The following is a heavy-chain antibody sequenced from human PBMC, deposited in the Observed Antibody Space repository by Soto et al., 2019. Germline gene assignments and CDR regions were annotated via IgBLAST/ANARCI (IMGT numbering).Heavy chain of an antibody. CDR3: ARSPDYDILTGYYTSGFDP. CDR2: IYPGDSDT. V-gene: IGHV5-51*01. CDR1: GYSFTSYW. D-gene: IGHD3-9*01. J-gene: IGHJ5*02. Sequence: GESLKIFCKGSGYSFTSYWIGWVRQMPGKGLEWMGIIYPGDSDTRYSPSFQGQVTISADKSISTAYLQWSSLKASDTAMYYCARSPDYDILTGYYTSGFDPWGQGTLVTVSS.